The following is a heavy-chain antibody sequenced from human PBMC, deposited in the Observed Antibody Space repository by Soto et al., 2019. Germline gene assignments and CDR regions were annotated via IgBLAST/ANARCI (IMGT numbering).Heavy chain of an antibody. CDR3: ARSAVGRDYYYYGMDV. D-gene: IGHD3-10*01. Sequence: PSETLSLTCTVSGGSISSSSYYWGWIRQPPGKGLEWIGSIYYSGSTYYNPSLKSRVTISVDTSKNQFSLKLSSVTAADTAVYYCARSAVGRDYYYYGMDVWGQGTTVTVSS. V-gene: IGHV4-39*01. CDR2: IYYSGST. CDR1: GGSISSSSYY. J-gene: IGHJ6*02.